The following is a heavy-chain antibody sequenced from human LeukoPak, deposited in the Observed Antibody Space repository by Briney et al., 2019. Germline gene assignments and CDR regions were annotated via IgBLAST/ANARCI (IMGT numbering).Heavy chain of an antibody. CDR1: GFTFSSYW. D-gene: IGHD3-3*01. CDR2: IKQDGSEK. Sequence: GRSLRLSCAASGFTFSSYWMSWVRQAPGKGLEWVANIKQDGSEKYYVDSVKGRFTISRDNAKNSLYLQMNSLRAEDTAVYYCARLRFPRSFYYMDVWGKGTTVTVSS. V-gene: IGHV3-7*01. J-gene: IGHJ6*03. CDR3: ARLRFPRSFYYMDV.